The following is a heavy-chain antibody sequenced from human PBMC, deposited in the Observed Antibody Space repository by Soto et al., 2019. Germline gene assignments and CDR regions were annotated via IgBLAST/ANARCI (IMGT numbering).Heavy chain of an antibody. D-gene: IGHD4-17*01. CDR2: ISYSGAT. V-gene: IGHV4-59*11. J-gene: IGHJ4*02. CDR3: ARAHGDSTGDYFDY. Sequence: ETLSLTCTVSGDSMSHHHWNWDRQAPGKQLDWIGFISYSGATYYNPSLWGRVTISSDRSNRQFSLKLSSVTAADTAVYYCARAHGDSTGDYFDYWGQGTLVTVSS. CDR1: GDSMSHHH.